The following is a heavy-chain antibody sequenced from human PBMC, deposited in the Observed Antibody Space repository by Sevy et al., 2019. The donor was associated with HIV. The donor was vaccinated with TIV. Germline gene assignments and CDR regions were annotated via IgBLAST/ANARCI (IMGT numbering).Heavy chain of an antibody. CDR2: ISSSGSTI. J-gene: IGHJ4*02. D-gene: IGHD3-22*01. CDR1: GFTFSDYY. V-gene: IGHV3-11*01. CDR3: ARDRESGYGVNFDY. Sequence: GGSLRLSCAASGFTFSDYYMSWIRQAPGKGLVCVSYISSSGSTIYYADSVKGRFTISRDNAKNSLYLQMNSLRAEDTAVYYCARDRESGYGVNFDYWGQGTLVTVSS.